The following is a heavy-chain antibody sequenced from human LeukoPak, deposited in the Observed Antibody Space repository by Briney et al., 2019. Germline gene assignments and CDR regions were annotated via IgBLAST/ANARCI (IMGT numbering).Heavy chain of an antibody. CDR3: ARRLTQYDCFDP. V-gene: IGHV4-31*03. Sequence: SETLSLTCTVSGGSISSGGYYWSWIRQHPGKGLEWIGYIYYSGSTYYNPSLKSRVTISVDTSKNQFSLKLTSVTPEDTAVYYCARRLTQYDCFDPWGQGILVTVSS. CDR2: IYYSGST. CDR1: GGSISSGGYY. J-gene: IGHJ5*02. D-gene: IGHD2-2*01.